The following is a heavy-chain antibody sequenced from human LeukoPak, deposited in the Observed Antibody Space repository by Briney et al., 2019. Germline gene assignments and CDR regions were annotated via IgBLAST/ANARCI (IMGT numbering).Heavy chain of an antibody. CDR2: ISSSSSYT. CDR3: ARDKRQERWPDY. D-gene: IGHD5-24*01. CDR1: GFTFSDYY. Sequence: GGSLRLSCAASGFTFSDYYMGWIRQAPGKGREWVSYISSSSSYTNYADSVKGRFTISRDNAKNSLYLQMDSLRAEDTAVYYCARDKRQERWPDYWGQGTLVTVSS. V-gene: IGHV3-11*06. J-gene: IGHJ4*02.